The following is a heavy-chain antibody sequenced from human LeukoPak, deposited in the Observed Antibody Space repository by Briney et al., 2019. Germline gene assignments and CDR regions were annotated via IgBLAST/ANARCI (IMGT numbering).Heavy chain of an antibody. CDR1: GFTFSSYS. D-gene: IGHD3-10*01. V-gene: IGHV3-21*01. Sequence: VGSLRLSCAASGFTFSSYSMNWVRQAPGKGLEWVSSISSSSSYIYYADSVKGRFTISRDNAKNSLYLQMNSLRAEDAAVYYCAIRGQDNYYYYMDVWGKGTTVTVSS. J-gene: IGHJ6*03. CDR2: ISSSSSYI. CDR3: AIRGQDNYYYYMDV.